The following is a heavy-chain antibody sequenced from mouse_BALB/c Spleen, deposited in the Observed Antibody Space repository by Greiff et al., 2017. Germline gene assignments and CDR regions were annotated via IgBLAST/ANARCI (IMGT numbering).Heavy chain of an antibody. J-gene: IGHJ4*01. Sequence: QVQLQQSGAELAKPGASVKMSCKASGYTFTSYWMHWVKRRPGQGLEWIGYINPSTGYTEYNQKFKDKATLTADKSSSTAYMQLSSLTSEDSAVYYCARGTSDYYAMDYWGQGTSVTVSS. CDR3: ARGTSDYYAMDY. V-gene: IGHV1-7*01. CDR2: INPSTGYT. CDR1: GYTFTSYW. D-gene: IGHD3-3*01.